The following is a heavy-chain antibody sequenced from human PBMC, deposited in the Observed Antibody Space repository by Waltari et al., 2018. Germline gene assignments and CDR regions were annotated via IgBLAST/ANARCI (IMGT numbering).Heavy chain of an antibody. Sequence: QLMESGGGLVEPGDYRRLTGVASGFDSSSTGMMWVRQAPGKGLEWVSCISGSSSTLPVAASLGRRFTVSRNNAERSHYLQLNYLRPEDTAVYYCATDPFESGRSAPSWGPGTLVTVSS. J-gene: IGHJ4*01. D-gene: IGHD6-25*01. CDR1: GFDSSSTG. CDR2: ISGSSSTL. V-gene: IGHV3-48*04. CDR3: ATDPFESGRSAPS.